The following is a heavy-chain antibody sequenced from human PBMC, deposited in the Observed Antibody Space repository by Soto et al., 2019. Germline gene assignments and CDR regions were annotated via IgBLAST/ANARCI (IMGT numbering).Heavy chain of an antibody. CDR2: ISSNSDTT. J-gene: IGHJ4*02. CDR1: GFRFSDHS. V-gene: IGHV3-48*02. Sequence: LVESGGDLVYPGGSLRLSCVASGFRFSDHSMNWVRQAPGKGLQWISYISSNSDTTYYADSVKGRFTVSRDNAKNALFIQMNSLRDDDTSTYSCARLPKGSLVTVWSEGARVTGSS. D-gene: IGHD2-21*02. CDR3: ARLPKGSLVTV.